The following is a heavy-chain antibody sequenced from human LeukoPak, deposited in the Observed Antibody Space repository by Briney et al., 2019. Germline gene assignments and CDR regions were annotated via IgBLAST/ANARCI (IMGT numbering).Heavy chain of an antibody. D-gene: IGHD6-19*01. Sequence: GGSLRLSCAASGFTFDDYGMSWVRQAPGKGLEWVSVIYSGGSTYYADSVKGRFTISRDNSKNTLYLQMNSLRAEDTAVYYCARGLWLVTWGQGTLVTVSS. V-gene: IGHV3-66*01. CDR3: ARGLWLVT. J-gene: IGHJ4*02. CDR2: IYSGGST. CDR1: GFTFDDYG.